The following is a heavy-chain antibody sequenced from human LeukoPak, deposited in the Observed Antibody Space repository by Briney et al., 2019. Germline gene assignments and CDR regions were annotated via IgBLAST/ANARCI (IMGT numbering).Heavy chain of an antibody. V-gene: IGHV1-18*01. CDR3: ASGYGSGSPGY. CDR2: ISAYNGNT. Sequence: VASVKVSCKASGGTFSSYAINWVRQAPGQWLEWMGWISAYNGNTNYAQKLQGRVTMTTDTSTSTAYMELRSLRSDDTAVYYCASGYGSGSPGYWGQGTLVTVSS. J-gene: IGHJ4*02. D-gene: IGHD3-10*01. CDR1: GGTFSSYA.